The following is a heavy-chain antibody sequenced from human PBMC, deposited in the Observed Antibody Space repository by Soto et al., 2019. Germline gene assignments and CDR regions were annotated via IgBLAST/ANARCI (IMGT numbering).Heavy chain of an antibody. V-gene: IGHV1-18*01. J-gene: IGHJ6*02. D-gene: IGHD5-12*01. Sequence: QVQLVQSGGEVKKPGASVKVSCKAPGYTFTIYGINWVGQAPGKGLEWMGWISPDNGNTNYAQKLQGRVTMTTDTSTSTAYMELRSLRSDDTAVYYCARALGYSGYAGMDVWGQGTTVTVSS. CDR2: ISPDNGNT. CDR1: GYTFTIYG. CDR3: ARALGYSGYAGMDV.